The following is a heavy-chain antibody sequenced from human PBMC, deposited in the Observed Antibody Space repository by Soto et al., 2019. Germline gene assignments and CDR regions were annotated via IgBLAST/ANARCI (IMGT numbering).Heavy chain of an antibody. D-gene: IGHD3-9*01. CDR3: ARDLYDILTGYVYNWFDP. V-gene: IGHV1-18*01. J-gene: IGHJ5*02. CDR2: ISAYNGNT. CDR1: GYTFTNYG. Sequence: QVQLVQSGAEVKKPGASVKVSCKASGYTFTNYGISWVRQAPGQGLEWMGWISAYNGNTKYAQKLQGRVTMTTDTPTSTAYMELRSLRSDDTAVYYCARDLYDILTGYVYNWFDPWGQGTLVTVSS.